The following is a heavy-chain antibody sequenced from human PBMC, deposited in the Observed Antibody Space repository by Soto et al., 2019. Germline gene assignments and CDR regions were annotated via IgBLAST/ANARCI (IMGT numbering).Heavy chain of an antibody. CDR2: IYHSGST. CDR3: ARGAYCGGGSCYGDDAFDI. CDR1: GGSISSGGYS. Sequence: QLQLQESGSGLVKPSQTLSLTCAVSGGSISSGGYSWTWVRQPPGKGLEWIGYIYHSGSTSYNPSLKSRVTLSVDGSKNHFSLRLTSVTAADTALYYCARGAYCGGGSCYGDDAFDIWGQGAMVTVSS. D-gene: IGHD2-15*01. V-gene: IGHV4-30-2*01. J-gene: IGHJ3*02.